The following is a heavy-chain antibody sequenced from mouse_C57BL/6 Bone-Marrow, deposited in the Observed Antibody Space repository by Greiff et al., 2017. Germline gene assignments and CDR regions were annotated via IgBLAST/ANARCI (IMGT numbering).Heavy chain of an antibody. D-gene: IGHD1-1*01. CDR1: GFNIKDDY. V-gene: IGHV14-4*01. J-gene: IGHJ2*01. CDR3: TTFPLITTVVATDYFDY. Sequence: VQLQQSGAELVRPGASVKLSCTASGFNIKDDYMHWVKQRPEQGLEWIGWIDPETGDTEYASKFQGKATITADTSSNTAYLQLSSLTSEDTAVYYCTTFPLITTVVATDYFDYWGQGTTLPVSS. CDR2: IDPETGDT.